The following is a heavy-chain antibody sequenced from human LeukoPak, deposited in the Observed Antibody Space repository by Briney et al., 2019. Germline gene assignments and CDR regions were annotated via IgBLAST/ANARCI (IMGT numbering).Heavy chain of an antibody. Sequence: GASLRLSCVASGFTCRDYSMAWVRQVPGGGLEWVSAIARDDYTVYPDPLKGRFTISRDNSRNTLYLQMNSLRAEDTAVYYCVKERDRGTDVADDFDFWGQGTLVTVSS. CDR3: VKERDRGTDVADDFDF. D-gene: IGHD6-19*01. J-gene: IGHJ4*02. CDR1: GFTCRDYS. V-gene: IGHV3-23*01. CDR2: IARDDYT.